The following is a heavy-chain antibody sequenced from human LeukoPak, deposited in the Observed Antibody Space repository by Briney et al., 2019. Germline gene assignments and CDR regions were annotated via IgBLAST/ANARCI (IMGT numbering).Heavy chain of an antibody. V-gene: IGHV1-69*06. J-gene: IGHJ4*02. CDR3: ARGYCSGGSCYSLDDY. CDR2: IIPIFGTA. D-gene: IGHD2-15*01. Sequence: SVKVSCKASGGTFSSYAISWVRQAPGQGLEWMGRIIPIFGTANYAQKFQGRVTITADKSTSTAYMELGSLRSEDTAVYYCARGYCSGGSCYSLDDYWGQGTLVTVSS. CDR1: GGTFSSYA.